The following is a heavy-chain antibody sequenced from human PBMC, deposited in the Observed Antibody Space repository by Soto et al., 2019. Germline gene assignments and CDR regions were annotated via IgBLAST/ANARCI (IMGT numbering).Heavy chain of an antibody. CDR1: GYTFTSYA. Sequence: GASVKVSCKASGYTFTSYAMHWVRQAPGQRLEWMGWINAGNGNTKYSQKFQGRVTITRDTSASTAYMELSSLRSEDTAVYYCAGWVQLERHPWFDPWGQGTLVTVSS. D-gene: IGHD1-1*01. CDR2: INAGNGNT. J-gene: IGHJ5*02. CDR3: AGWVQLERHPWFDP. V-gene: IGHV1-3*01.